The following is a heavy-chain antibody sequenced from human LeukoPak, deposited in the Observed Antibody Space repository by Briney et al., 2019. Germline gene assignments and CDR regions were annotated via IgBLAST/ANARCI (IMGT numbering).Heavy chain of an antibody. J-gene: IGHJ4*02. D-gene: IGHD4-23*01. V-gene: IGHV5-51*01. CDR3: ARKLTYGGNSAYDY. CDR2: IYPGDSDT. Sequence: GESLKISCKGSGYSFTNYWIGWVRQMPGRGLEWMGIIYPGDSDTRYSPSFQGQVTVSADKSISTAYLQWSSLKASDTAMYYCARKLTYGGNSAYDYWGQGTLVTVTS. CDR1: GYSFTNYW.